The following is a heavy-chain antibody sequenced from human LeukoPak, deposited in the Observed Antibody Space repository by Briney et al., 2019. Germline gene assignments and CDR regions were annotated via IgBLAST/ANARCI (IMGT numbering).Heavy chain of an antibody. CDR3: AADMEPTDPYNWVDP. D-gene: IGHD1-14*01. Sequence: ASVKVSCKASGYTSTSYDINWVRQATGQGLEWMGWMNPNSGNTGYAQKFQGRVTMTRNTSISTAYMELSSLRSEDTAVYYCAADMEPTDPYNWVDPWGQGTLVTVSS. V-gene: IGHV1-8*01. J-gene: IGHJ5*02. CDR1: GYTSTSYD. CDR2: MNPNSGNT.